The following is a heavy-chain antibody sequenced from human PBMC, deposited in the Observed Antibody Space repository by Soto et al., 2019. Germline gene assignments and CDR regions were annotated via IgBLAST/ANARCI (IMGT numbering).Heavy chain of an antibody. V-gene: IGHV1-46*01. CDR1: GYTFTSYY. CDR2: INPSGGST. J-gene: IGHJ6*02. CDR3: ARDPVPAAIYYYGMDV. D-gene: IGHD2-2*02. Sequence: ASVKVSCKASGYTFTSYYMHWVRQAPGQGLEWMGIINPSGGSTSYAQKLQGRVTMTRDTSTSTVYMELSSLRSEDTAVYYCARDPVPAAIYYYGMDVWGQGTTVTVSS.